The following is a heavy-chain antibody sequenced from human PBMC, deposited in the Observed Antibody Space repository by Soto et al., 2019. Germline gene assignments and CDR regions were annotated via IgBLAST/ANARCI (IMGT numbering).Heavy chain of an antibody. Sequence: TLSLTCTVSGGSISSGGYYWSWIRQHPGKGLEWIGYIYYSGSTYYNPSLKSRVTISVDTSKNQFSLKLSSVTAAGTAVYYCARLDYGDYGRDAGYWGQGTLVTVSS. D-gene: IGHD4-17*01. J-gene: IGHJ4*02. V-gene: IGHV4-31*03. CDR3: ARLDYGDYGRDAGY. CDR1: GGSISSGGYY. CDR2: IYYSGST.